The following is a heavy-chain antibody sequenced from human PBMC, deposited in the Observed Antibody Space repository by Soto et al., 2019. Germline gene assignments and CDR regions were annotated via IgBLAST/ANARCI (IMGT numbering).Heavy chain of an antibody. CDR2: IRSSGATK. D-gene: IGHD2-21*01. CDR3: ASSHYYCGGAFPVPFDF. J-gene: IGHJ4*01. CDR1: GFPFRNYS. V-gene: IGHV3-48*01. Sequence: GGSLRLSCGASGFPFRNYSMNWVRQAPGKGLEWVSYIRSSGATKYYADAVKGRFTISRDNAKNSLYLQMNSLRVDDTAVYYSASSHYYCGGAFPVPFDFLGHGTLFTVSS.